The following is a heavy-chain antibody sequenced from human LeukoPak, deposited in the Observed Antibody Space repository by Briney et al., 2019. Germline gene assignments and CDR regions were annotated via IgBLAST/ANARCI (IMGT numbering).Heavy chain of an antibody. D-gene: IGHD3-10*01. CDR3: ARARYYYGSENLYVSWFDP. J-gene: IGHJ5*02. V-gene: IGHV4-59*08. Sequence: PSETLSLTCTVSGGSISNYYWTWIRQPPGKGLEWIGFISYSGNTNYNPSLKSRVTISLDTSKNQFSLKLISVTAADTAVYYCARARYYYGSENLYVSWFDPWGQGTLVTVSS. CDR1: GGSISNYY. CDR2: ISYSGNT.